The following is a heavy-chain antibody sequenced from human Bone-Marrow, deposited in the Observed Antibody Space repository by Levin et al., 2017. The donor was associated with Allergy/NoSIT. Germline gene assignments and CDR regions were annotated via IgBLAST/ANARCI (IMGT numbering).Heavy chain of an antibody. J-gene: IGHJ4*02. CDR3: ARHHSDTAVWAPIDY. CDR2: IYYSGST. CDR1: GGSISSSSYY. V-gene: IGHV4-39*01. D-gene: IGHD5-18*01. Sequence: SETLSLTCTVSGGSISSSSYYWGWIRQPPGKGLEWIGSIYYSGSTYYNPSLKSRVTISVDTSKNQFSLKLSSVTAADTAVYYCARHHSDTAVWAPIDYWGQGTLVTVSS.